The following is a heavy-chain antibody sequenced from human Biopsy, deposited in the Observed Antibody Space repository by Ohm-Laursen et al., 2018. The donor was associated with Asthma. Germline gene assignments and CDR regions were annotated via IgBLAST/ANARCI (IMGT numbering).Heavy chain of an antibody. J-gene: IGHJ6*02. Sequence: SSVKVSCKASGGMFGNYAISWVRQAPGLGLEWLGGIMTVFGTTNYAQKFQGRVTTTADESTSTAYMEVTSLRSEDTAIYYCARCQVGYSSGWSLLLKKIYYSGMDVWGQGTAVTVSS. CDR1: GGMFGNYA. CDR2: IMTVFGTT. D-gene: IGHD6-19*01. CDR3: ARCQVGYSSGWSLLLKKIYYSGMDV. V-gene: IGHV1-69*01.